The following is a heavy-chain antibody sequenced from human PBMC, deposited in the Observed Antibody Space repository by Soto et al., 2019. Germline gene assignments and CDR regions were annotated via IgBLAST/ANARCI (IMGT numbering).Heavy chain of an antibody. J-gene: IGHJ6*03. V-gene: IGHV3-23*01. CDR2: ISYNSVST. CDR1: GFTFRSYA. D-gene: IGHD2-2*01. Sequence: GGSLRLSCAASGFTFRSYAMSWVRQAPGKGLEWVSTISYNSVSTYYADSVKGRFTISRDNSKNTLYLQMSSLRAEDTALYYCAKRFEYCSGTSCPKLPYYFYYMDVWGKGTTVTVSS. CDR3: AKRFEYCSGTSCPKLPYYFYYMDV.